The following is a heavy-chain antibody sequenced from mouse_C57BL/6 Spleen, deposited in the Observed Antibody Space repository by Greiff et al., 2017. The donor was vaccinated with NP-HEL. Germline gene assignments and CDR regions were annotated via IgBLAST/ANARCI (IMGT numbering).Heavy chain of an antibody. D-gene: IGHD1-1*01. V-gene: IGHV5-4*01. CDR2: ISDGGSYT. J-gene: IGHJ1*03. CDR1: GFTFSSYA. Sequence: EVQRVESGGGLVKPGGSLKLSCAASGFTFSSYAMSWVRQTPEKRLEWVATISDGGSYTYYPDNVKGRFTISRDNAKNNLYLQMSHLKSEDTAMYYCARDPIGSSYWYFDVWGTGTTVTVSS. CDR3: ARDPIGSSYWYFDV.